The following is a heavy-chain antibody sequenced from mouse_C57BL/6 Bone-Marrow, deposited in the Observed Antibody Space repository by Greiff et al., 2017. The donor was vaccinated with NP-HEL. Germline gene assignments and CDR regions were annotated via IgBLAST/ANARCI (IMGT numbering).Heavy chain of an antibody. V-gene: IGHV1-82*01. CDR3: ARGGYHWYFDV. CDR2: IYPGDGDT. CDR1: GYAFSSSW. Sequence: VKLMESGPELVKPGASVKISCKASGYAFSSSWMNWVKQRPGKGLEWIGRIYPGDGDTNYNGKFKGKATLTADKSSSTAYMQLSSLTSEDSAVYFCARGGYHWYFDVWGTGTTVTVSS. D-gene: IGHD2-2*01. J-gene: IGHJ1*03.